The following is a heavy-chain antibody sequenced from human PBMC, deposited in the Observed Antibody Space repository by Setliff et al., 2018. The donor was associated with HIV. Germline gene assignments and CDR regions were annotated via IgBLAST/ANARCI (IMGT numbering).Heavy chain of an antibody. CDR2: INAGNGNT. CDR1: GYTFSRYA. D-gene: IGHD1-20*01. J-gene: IGHJ6*03. V-gene: IGHV1-3*01. CDR3: AREARYQDRYYYYMDV. Sequence: GASVKVSCKASGYTFSRYAMHWVRQAPGQRLEWMGWINAGNGNTKYSQKFQGRVCIARDTSASTAYMELSSLRSEDTAVYYCAREARYQDRYYYYMDVWGKGTTVTVSS.